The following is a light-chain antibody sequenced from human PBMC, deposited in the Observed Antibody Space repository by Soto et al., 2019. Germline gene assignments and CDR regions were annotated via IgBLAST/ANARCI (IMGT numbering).Light chain of an antibody. CDR1: QSVGSS. V-gene: IGKV3-15*01. J-gene: IGKJ1*01. CDR3: QQHNIGPPWT. CDR2: GAS. Sequence: EIVMTQSPATLSVSPGERATLSCWASQSVGSSLAWYQQRPGQAPRLLIYGASTRATGIPARFVGSGSGTEFTLPISSLQSEDFAVYYCQQHNIGPPWTFGKGTKVELQ.